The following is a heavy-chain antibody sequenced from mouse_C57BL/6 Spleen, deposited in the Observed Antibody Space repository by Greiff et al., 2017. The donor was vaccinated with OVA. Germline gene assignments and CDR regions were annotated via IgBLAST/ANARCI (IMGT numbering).Heavy chain of an antibody. D-gene: IGHD2-4*01. CDR1: GFNIKDDY. CDR3: TTGGLRHAMDY. J-gene: IGHJ4*01. CDR2: IDPENGDT. V-gene: IGHV14-4*01. Sequence: VQLKQSGAELVRPGASVKLSCTASGFNIKDDYMHWVKQRPEQGLEWIGWIDPENGDTEYASKFQGKATITADTSSNTAYLQLSSLTSEDTAVYYCTTGGLRHAMDYWGQGTSVTVSS.